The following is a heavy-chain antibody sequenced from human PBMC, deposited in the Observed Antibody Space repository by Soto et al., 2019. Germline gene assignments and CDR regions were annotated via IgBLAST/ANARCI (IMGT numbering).Heavy chain of an antibody. CDR1: GFTFSYYY. CDR3: TRGRTTFDY. D-gene: IGHD4-17*01. CDR2: IRNKANGGTT. V-gene: IGHV3-49*04. J-gene: IGHJ4*02. Sequence: PGGSLRLSCAASGFTFSYYYMSGVRQAPGKGLEWVGFIRNKANGGTTEYAASVKGRFTISRDDSKSIAYLQMNSLKTEDTAVYYCTRGRTTFDYWGQGTLVTVSS.